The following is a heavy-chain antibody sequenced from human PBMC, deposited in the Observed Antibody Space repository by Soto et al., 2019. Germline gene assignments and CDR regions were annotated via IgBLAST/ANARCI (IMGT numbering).Heavy chain of an antibody. D-gene: IGHD3-9*01. V-gene: IGHV1-69*13. CDR3: ARGYLDYDILTGYPDDAFDI. CDR2: IIPIFGTA. CDR1: GGTFSSYA. Sequence: SVKVSCKASGGTFSSYAISWVRQAPGQGLEWMGGIIPIFGTANYAQKFQGRVTITADESTSTAYMELSSLRSEDTAVYYCARGYLDYDILTGYPDDAFDIWGQGTMVTVSS. J-gene: IGHJ3*02.